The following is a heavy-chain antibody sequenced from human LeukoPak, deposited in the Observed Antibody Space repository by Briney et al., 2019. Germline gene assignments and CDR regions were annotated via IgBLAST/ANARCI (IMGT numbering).Heavy chain of an antibody. D-gene: IGHD3-22*01. Sequence: GASVKVSCKASGYTFTGYYMHWVRQAPGQGLEWMGWINPNSGGTNYAQKFQGRVTMTRDTSISTAHMELSRLRSDDTAVYYCARDPYYYDSSGYTFDYWGQGTLVTVSS. CDR1: GYTFTGYY. V-gene: IGHV1-2*02. CDR2: INPNSGGT. J-gene: IGHJ4*02. CDR3: ARDPYYYDSSGYTFDY.